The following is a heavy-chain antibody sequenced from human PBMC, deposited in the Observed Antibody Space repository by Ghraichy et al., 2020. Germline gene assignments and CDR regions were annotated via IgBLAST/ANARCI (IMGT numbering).Heavy chain of an antibody. CDR2: INHSGST. V-gene: IGHV4-34*01. CDR3: AREGGQQLVRTAADY. Sequence: SETLSLTCAVYGGSFSGYYWSWIRQPPGKGLEWIGEINHSGSTNYNPSLKSRVTISVDTSKNQFSLKLSSVTAADTAVYYCAREGGQQLVRTAADYWGQGTLVTVSS. D-gene: IGHD6-6*01. J-gene: IGHJ4*02. CDR1: GGSFSGYY.